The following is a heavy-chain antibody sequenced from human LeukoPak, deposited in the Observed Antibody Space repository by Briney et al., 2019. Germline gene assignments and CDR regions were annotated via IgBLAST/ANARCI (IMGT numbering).Heavy chain of an antibody. CDR2: IYYSGST. J-gene: IGHJ2*01. Sequence: SETLSLTCTVSGGSISSSSYYWGWIRQPPGKGLEWIGSIYYSGSTYYNPSLRSRVTISVDTSKNQFSLKLSSVTAADTAVYYCARAAGRRFLEWLLSLQRHVNWYFDLWGRGTLVTVSS. CDR3: ARAAGRRFLEWLLSLQRHVNWYFDL. D-gene: IGHD3-3*01. CDR1: GGSISSSSYY. V-gene: IGHV4-39*07.